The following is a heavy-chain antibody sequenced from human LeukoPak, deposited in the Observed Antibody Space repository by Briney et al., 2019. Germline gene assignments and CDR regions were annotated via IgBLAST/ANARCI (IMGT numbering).Heavy chain of an antibody. CDR3: ARGGVPGPQMAYIWFDL. V-gene: IGHV1-18*04. CDR1: GYTFTCYY. CDR2: ISAYNGNT. Sequence: ASVKVSCKAYGYTFTCYYMHWVRQAPGQRLEWMGWISAYNGNTNYAQKLQGRVTMTTDTSTSTAYMELRSLRSDDTAVYYCARGGVPGPQMAYIWFDLWGQGTLVTVSS. J-gene: IGHJ5*02. D-gene: IGHD2-8*01.